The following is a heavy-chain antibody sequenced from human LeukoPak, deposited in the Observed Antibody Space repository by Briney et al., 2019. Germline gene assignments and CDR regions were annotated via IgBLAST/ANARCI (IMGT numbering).Heavy chain of an antibody. V-gene: IGHV4-59*01. Sequence: SETLFLTCTVSGGSISTYYWSWIRQPPGKGLEWLGFIYSSGSTKYNPFLNSRVTISVDTSKNQFSLKLSSVTAADTAVYYCARPGGGSYYVEAFDIWGQGTMVTVSS. J-gene: IGHJ3*02. D-gene: IGHD1-26*01. CDR3: ARPGGGSYYVEAFDI. CDR1: GGSISTYY. CDR2: IYSSGST.